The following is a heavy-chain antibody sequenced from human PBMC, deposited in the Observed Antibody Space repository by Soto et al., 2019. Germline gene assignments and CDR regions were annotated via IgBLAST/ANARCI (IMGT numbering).Heavy chain of an antibody. Sequence: QVQLVQSGAEVKKPGASVKVSCKASGYTFTSYGISWVRQAPGQGLEWMGWISAYNGNTNYAQKLQGRVTMTTDTSTSTAYMELRSLRSDDTAVYYCAGDRQYSSSSGRGWFDPWGQGTLVTVSS. D-gene: IGHD6-6*01. CDR1: GYTFTSYG. V-gene: IGHV1-18*01. CDR2: ISAYNGNT. CDR3: AGDRQYSSSSGRGWFDP. J-gene: IGHJ5*02.